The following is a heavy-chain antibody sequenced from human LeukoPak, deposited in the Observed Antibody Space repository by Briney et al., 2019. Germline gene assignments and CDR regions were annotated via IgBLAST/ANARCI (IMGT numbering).Heavy chain of an antibody. Sequence: SVKVSCKASGGTFSSYAISWVRQAPGQGLEWMGGIIPIFGTANYAQKFQGRVTITADESTSTAYMELSSLRSEDTAVYYCASSRYYDSSGYYFTDNWFDPWGREPWSPSPQ. V-gene: IGHV1-69*01. D-gene: IGHD3-22*01. J-gene: IGHJ5*02. CDR3: ASSRYYDSSGYYFTDNWFDP. CDR1: GGTFSSYA. CDR2: IIPIFGTA.